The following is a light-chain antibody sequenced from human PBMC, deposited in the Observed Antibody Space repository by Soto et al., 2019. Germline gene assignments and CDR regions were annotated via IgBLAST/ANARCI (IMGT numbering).Light chain of an antibody. CDR1: QGISNW. CDR3: QQTNTFFPLT. Sequence: DIQMTQSPSSVSASVGDRVTITCRASQGISNWLAWYQQQPGRATKLLIYGAYTLQTGVPSRFSGGGSGTHFTLIISSLQPEDFATYYCQQTNTFFPLTFGGGTRVEIK. J-gene: IGKJ4*01. CDR2: GAY. V-gene: IGKV1-12*01.